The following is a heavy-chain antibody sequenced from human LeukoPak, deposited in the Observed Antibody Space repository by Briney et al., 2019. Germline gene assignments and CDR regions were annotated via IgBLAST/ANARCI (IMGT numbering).Heavy chain of an antibody. J-gene: IGHJ6*02. V-gene: IGHV1-46*01. Sequence: GASVKVSCKASGYTFTSYYIHWVRQAPGQGLEWMGIINPSGGSTSYAQKFQGRVTMTEDTSTDTAYMELNSLRSDDTAVYYCATDPGETVPAAKGPRGDYCYGMDVWGQGTTVTVSS. CDR1: GYTFTSYY. CDR3: ATDPGETVPAAKGPRGDYCYGMDV. CDR2: INPSGGST. D-gene: IGHD2-2*01.